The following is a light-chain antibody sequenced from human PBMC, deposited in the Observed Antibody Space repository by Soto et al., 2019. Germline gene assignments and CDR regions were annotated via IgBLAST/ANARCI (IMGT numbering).Light chain of an antibody. J-gene: IGKJ1*01. Sequence: EIVLTQSPATLSLSPGERATLSCRASPSVTNNLAWYQQRPGQAPRLLIYGASTRATGIPARFSGSGSGTEFTLTISSLQSEDFAVYYCQQYNDWPPWTFGQGTKVEIK. CDR2: GAS. CDR1: PSVTNN. CDR3: QQYNDWPPWT. V-gene: IGKV3-15*01.